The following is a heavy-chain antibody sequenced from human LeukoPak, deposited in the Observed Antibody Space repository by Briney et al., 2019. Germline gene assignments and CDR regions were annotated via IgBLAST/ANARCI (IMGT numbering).Heavy chain of an antibody. Sequence: GGSLRLSCAASGFTFSSYWMSWVRQAPGQGLEWMGWISAYNGNTNFAQKLQDRVTMTTDTSTSTAYMELRSLRSDDTAVYYCARAEKPNWGNYYYYCMDVWGKGTTVTVSS. V-gene: IGHV1-18*01. D-gene: IGHD7-27*01. CDR3: ARAEKPNWGNYYYYCMDV. CDR1: GFTFSSYW. J-gene: IGHJ6*03. CDR2: ISAYNGNT.